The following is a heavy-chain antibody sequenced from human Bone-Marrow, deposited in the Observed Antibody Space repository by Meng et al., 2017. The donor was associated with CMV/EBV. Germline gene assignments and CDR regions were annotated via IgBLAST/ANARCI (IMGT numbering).Heavy chain of an antibody. D-gene: IGHD3-10*01. CDR2: IKSKTDGGTT. Sequence: GGSLRLSCAASGFTFSNAWMSWVRQAPGKGLEWVGRIKSKTDGGTTDYAAPVKGRFTISRDNSKNTLYLQMNSLRAEDTAVYYCAKAETLNIIEYFAFDIWGQGTMVTVSS. V-gene: IGHV3-15*01. CDR3: AKAETLNIIEYFAFDI. J-gene: IGHJ3*02. CDR1: GFTFSNAW.